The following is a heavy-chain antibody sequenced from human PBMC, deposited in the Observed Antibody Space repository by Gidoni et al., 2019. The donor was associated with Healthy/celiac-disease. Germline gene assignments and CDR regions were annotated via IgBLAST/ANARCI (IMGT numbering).Heavy chain of an antibody. D-gene: IGHD6-13*01. CDR3: AKAGDSSSWYYYYYYMDV. V-gene: IGHV3-30*18. CDR1: GFTVNSYG. J-gene: IGHJ6*03. Sequence: QVQLVESGGGVVQPGRSLRLSCAASGFTVNSYGLHWVRQAPGKGLEWVAVISYDGSNKYYADSVKGRFTISRDNSKNTLYLQMNSLRAEDTAVYYCAKAGDSSSWYYYYYYMDVWGKGTTVTVSS. CDR2: ISYDGSNK.